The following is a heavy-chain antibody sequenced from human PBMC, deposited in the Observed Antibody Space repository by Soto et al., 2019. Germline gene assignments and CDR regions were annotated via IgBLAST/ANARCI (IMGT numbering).Heavy chain of an antibody. CDR2: INHSGST. D-gene: IGHD2-15*01. Sequence: SETLSLTCAVYGGSFSGYYWSWIRQPPGKGLEWIGEINHSGSTNYNPSLKSRVTISVDTSKTQFSLKLSSVTAADTAVYYCAREGRYCSGGSCYSYYYYMDVWGKGTTVTVSS. CDR3: AREGRYCSGGSCYSYYYYMDV. V-gene: IGHV4-34*01. J-gene: IGHJ6*03. CDR1: GGSFSGYY.